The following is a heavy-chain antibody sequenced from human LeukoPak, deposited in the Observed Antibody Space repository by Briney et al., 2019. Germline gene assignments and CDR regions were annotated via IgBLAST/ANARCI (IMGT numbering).Heavy chain of an antibody. CDR3: ARIRQWVSHDAFYI. CDR1: GGTFSSYV. Sequence: SVKVSCKASGGTFSSYVISWVRQAPGQGLEWMGGIFPIFGTANYAQNFQGRVTITADKSTSTAYMELSSLRSDDTAVYYCARIRQWVSHDAFYIWGQGTMVTVSS. J-gene: IGHJ3*02. V-gene: IGHV1-69*06. CDR2: IFPIFGTA. D-gene: IGHD6-19*01.